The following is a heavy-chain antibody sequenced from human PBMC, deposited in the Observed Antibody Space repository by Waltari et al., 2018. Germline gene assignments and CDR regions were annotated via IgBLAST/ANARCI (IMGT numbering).Heavy chain of an antibody. J-gene: IGHJ3*02. CDR2: IDKEGKT. Sequence: DVQLVETGGGLVQPGGSMRLSCMASGLPVTADDINWYREAPGKGLEWGSLIDKEGKTKYAESVRGRFAISRDSAQNTVFLQMNSLRVEDTAVYYCAREGGGYYDPRTFDIWGQGTLITVSS. V-gene: IGHV3-53*02. CDR3: AREGGGYYDPRTFDI. CDR1: GLPVTADD. D-gene: IGHD3-22*01.